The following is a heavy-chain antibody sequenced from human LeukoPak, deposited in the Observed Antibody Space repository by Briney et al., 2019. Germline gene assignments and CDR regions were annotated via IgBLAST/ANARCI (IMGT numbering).Heavy chain of an antibody. J-gene: IGHJ6*03. D-gene: IGHD2-15*01. CDR2: IWYDGSNK. Sequence: PGRSLRLSCAASGFTFSSYGMHWVRQAPGKGLEWVAVIWYDGSNKYYADSVKGRFTISRDNSKNTLYLQMNSLRAEDTAVYYCAKVQAKGSYYYYYMDVWGKGTTVTVSS. CDR3: AKVQAKGSYYYYYMDV. CDR1: GFTFSSYG. V-gene: IGHV3-33*06.